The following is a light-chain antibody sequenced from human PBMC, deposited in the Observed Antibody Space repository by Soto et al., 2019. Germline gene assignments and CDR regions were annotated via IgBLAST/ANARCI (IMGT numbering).Light chain of an antibody. Sequence: EIVLTQSPATLSLSPGERATLSCRARQSISNFLAWYQQKPGQAPRLLISAASIRATGIPARFSGSGSGTDFILTISSLEPEDFAVYYCQQRSSWPSTFGGGTKVEI. V-gene: IGKV3-11*01. CDR2: AAS. J-gene: IGKJ4*01. CDR1: QSISNF. CDR3: QQRSSWPST.